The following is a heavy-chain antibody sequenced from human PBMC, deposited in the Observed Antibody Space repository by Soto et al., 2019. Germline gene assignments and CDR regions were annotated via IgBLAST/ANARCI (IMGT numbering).Heavy chain of an antibody. J-gene: IGHJ4*02. V-gene: IGHV3-23*01. CDR2: ISGSGVSA. CDR1: GFIFSSYA. CDR3: VKVRGGFYTYYFDY. D-gene: IGHD3-10*01. Sequence: EVQLLESGGGLEQPGGSLRLSCVASGFIFSSYAMNWVRQAPGKGLEWVSGISGSGVSAYYADSVKGRFSISRDNSKNTLYLQMNSLRAEDTAIYYCVKVRGGFYTYYFDYWGQGTLVTVSS.